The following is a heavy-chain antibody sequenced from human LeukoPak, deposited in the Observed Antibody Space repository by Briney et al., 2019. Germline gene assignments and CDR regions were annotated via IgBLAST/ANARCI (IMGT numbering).Heavy chain of an antibody. CDR2: IYPHDSDT. V-gene: IGHV5-51*01. Sequence: GESLKISCQGSGYRFVNFWIGWVRQTPGRGLEWMGIIYPHDSDTRYSPSFQGQVTISADKSISTAFLQWSSLQASDTAMYFCARLATGHSFDFWGQGTLVTVSS. CDR3: ARLATGHSFDF. J-gene: IGHJ4*02. CDR1: GYRFVNFW.